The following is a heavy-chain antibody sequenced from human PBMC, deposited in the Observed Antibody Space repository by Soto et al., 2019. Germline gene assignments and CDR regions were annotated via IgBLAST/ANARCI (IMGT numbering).Heavy chain of an antibody. D-gene: IGHD5-18*01. V-gene: IGHV1-18*01. CDR1: VYTFTSYG. Sequence: XSVKVSCKASVYTFTSYGISWVRQAPGQGLEWMGWISAYNGNTNYAQKLQGRVTMTTDTSTSTAYMELRSLRSDDTAVYYCARVDTAMIGFGAFDIWGQGTMVTVS. CDR3: ARVDTAMIGFGAFDI. J-gene: IGHJ3*02. CDR2: ISAYNGNT.